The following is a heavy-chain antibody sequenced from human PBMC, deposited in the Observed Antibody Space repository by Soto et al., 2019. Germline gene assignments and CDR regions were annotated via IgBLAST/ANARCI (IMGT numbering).Heavy chain of an antibody. CDR2: IYYSGST. CDR1: GCSISSSSYS. V-gene: IGHV4-39*01. J-gene: IGHJ6*02. Sequence: SETLSLTCTVSGCSISSSSYSWGWVRQPPGKGLEWIGSIYYSGSTYYNPSLKSRVTISVDTSKNQFSLKLSSVTAADTAVYYCARGVYKGIFGVVYYSGMDVWGQGTTVTVSS. CDR3: ARGVYKGIFGVVYYSGMDV. D-gene: IGHD3-3*01.